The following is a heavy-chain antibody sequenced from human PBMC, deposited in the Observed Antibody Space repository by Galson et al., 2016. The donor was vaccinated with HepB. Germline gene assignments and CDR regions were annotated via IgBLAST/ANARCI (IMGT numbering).Heavy chain of an antibody. Sequence: SLRLSCAASGFTFTTYAMNWVRQAPGKGLEWVSYISSGGGTIHYADSVKGRFTISSDNAKDSVYLQMNRLTVDDTAVYYCAGGAGWKLLVWGRGTQVTVSS. CDR2: ISSGGGTI. D-gene: IGHD2-15*01. CDR3: AGGAGWKLLV. V-gene: IGHV3-48*04. CDR1: GFTFTTYA. J-gene: IGHJ1*01.